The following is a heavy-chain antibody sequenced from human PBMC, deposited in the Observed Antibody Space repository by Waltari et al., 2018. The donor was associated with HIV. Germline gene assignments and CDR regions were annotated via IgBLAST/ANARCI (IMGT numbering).Heavy chain of an antibody. CDR1: GFIFSTYS. CDR3: ARGRYYYDSSGYYDNLPFDY. CDR2: ISDSSSYI. D-gene: IGHD3-22*01. Sequence: EVQLVESGGGLVKPGGSLRLSCAASGFIFSTYSMNWVRQAPGKGLEWVSSISDSSSYIYYADSLKGRFTISRDNAKNSLNLQMNSLRAEDTAVYYCARGRYYYDSSGYYDNLPFDYWGQGTLVTVST. J-gene: IGHJ4*02. V-gene: IGHV3-21*01.